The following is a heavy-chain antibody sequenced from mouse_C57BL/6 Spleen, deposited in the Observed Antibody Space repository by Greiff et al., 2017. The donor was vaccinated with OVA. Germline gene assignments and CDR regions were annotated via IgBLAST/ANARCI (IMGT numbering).Heavy chain of an antibody. V-gene: IGHV1-76*01. J-gene: IGHJ3*01. CDR2: ISPGSGST. CDR1: GYTFTDYY. CDR3: ARSFAY. Sequence: QVQLQQSGAELVRPGASVTLSCKASGYTFTDYYINWVKQRPGHGLEWIARISPGSGSTDYNEKFKGKATLTAEKSSSTAYMQLSSLTSEDSAGYFCARSFAYWGKGTLVTGSA.